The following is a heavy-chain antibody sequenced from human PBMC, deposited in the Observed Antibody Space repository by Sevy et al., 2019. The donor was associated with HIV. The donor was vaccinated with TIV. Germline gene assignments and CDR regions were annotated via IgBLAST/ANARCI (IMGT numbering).Heavy chain of an antibody. CDR3: AIKNTMIRGDRGPFDY. D-gene: IGHD3-10*01. J-gene: IGHJ4*02. V-gene: IGHV3-23*01. CDR2: ISVSGDFT. CDR1: GFTFSNYA. Sequence: GGSLRLSCADSGFTFSNYAMAWVRQAPGKGLEWVSAISVSGDFTYYADSVRGRFTVSRDKSKNTLFLQMNSLRAEDTAVYYCAIKNTMIRGDRGPFDYWGQGTLVTVSS.